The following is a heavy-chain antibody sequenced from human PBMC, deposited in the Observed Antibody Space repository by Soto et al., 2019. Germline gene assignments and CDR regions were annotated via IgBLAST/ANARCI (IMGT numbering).Heavy chain of an antibody. D-gene: IGHD3-10*01. CDR3: ATSYGSGYRAFDY. CDR2: INPILTMS. V-gene: IGHV1-69*02. Sequence: QVQLVQSGAEVKKPGSSVKVSCKASGDTFSFYTINWVRQAPGLGLEWMGRINPILTMSNYAQKFQGRVTFTADKSTSTAYMELSSLRSEDTAMYYCATSYGSGYRAFDYWGQGALVTVSS. CDR1: GDTFSFYT. J-gene: IGHJ4*02.